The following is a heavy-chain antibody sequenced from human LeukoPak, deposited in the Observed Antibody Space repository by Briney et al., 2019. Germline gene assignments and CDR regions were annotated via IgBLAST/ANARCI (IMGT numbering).Heavy chain of an antibody. Sequence: PGGSLRLSCAASGFTFSTYWMHWVRQAPGRGLEWVANIKQDGSEIYYVDSVKGRFTISRDNAKSSLNLQMNSLRVEDTAVYYCVRAMDVWGQGTTVTVSS. CDR1: GFTFSTYW. CDR2: IKQDGSEI. CDR3: VRAMDV. V-gene: IGHV3-7*03. J-gene: IGHJ6*02.